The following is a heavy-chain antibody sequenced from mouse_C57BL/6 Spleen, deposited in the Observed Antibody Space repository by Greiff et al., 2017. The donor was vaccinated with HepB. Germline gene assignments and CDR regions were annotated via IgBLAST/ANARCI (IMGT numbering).Heavy chain of an antibody. V-gene: IGHV1-58*01. Sequence: EVKLMESGAELVRPGSSVKMSCKTSGYTFTSYGINWVKQRPGQGLEWIGYIYIGNGYTEYNEKFKGKATLTSDTSSSTAYMQLSSLTSEDSAIYFCARMGLIYYDYVPFAYWGQGTLVTVSA. D-gene: IGHD2-4*01. CDR1: GYTFTSYG. J-gene: IGHJ3*01. CDR2: IYIGNGYT. CDR3: ARMGLIYYDYVPFAY.